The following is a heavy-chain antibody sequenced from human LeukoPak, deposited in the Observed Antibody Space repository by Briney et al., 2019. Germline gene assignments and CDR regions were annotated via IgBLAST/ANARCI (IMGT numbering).Heavy chain of an antibody. Sequence: PSETLSLTCTVSGGSISSSSYYWGWIRQPPGKGLEWIGGIYYSGSTYYNPSLKSRVTISVDTSKNQFSLKLSSVTAADTAVYYCARIGSDIVVVVAATSDAFDIWGQGTMVTVSS. CDR1: GGSISSSSYY. J-gene: IGHJ3*02. CDR3: ARIGSDIVVVVAATSDAFDI. V-gene: IGHV4-39*01. CDR2: IYYSGST. D-gene: IGHD2-15*01.